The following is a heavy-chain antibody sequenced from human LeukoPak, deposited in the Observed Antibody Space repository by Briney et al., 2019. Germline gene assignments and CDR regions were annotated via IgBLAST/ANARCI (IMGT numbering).Heavy chain of an antibody. V-gene: IGHV1-3*02. J-gene: IGHJ4*02. CDR2: SNAGNGNT. D-gene: IGHD2-15*01. CDR1: GYTFTSYA. CDR3: ARVVAATLDFDY. Sequence: GASVKVSCKASGYTFTSYAMHWVRQAPGQRLEWMGWSNAGNGNTKYSQEFQGRVTITRDTSISTAYMELSRLRSDDTAVYYCARVVAATLDFDYWGQGTLVTVSS.